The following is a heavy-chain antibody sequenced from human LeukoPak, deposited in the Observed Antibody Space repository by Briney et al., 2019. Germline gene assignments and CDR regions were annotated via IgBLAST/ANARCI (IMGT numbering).Heavy chain of an antibody. CDR1: RFTFSSYA. J-gene: IGHJ5*02. Sequence: GGSLRLSCAASRFTFSSYAMSWVRQAPGKGLEWVSAISGSGGSTYYADSVKGRFIISRDNSKNTLSLQLNSLRPDDTAVFYCSQGLLSWGQGTLLTVAA. CDR2: ISGSGGST. CDR3: SQGLLS. V-gene: IGHV3-23*01.